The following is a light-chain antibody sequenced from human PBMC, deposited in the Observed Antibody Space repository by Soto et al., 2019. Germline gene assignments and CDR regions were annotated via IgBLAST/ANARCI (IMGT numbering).Light chain of an antibody. CDR1: QSVGSTC. V-gene: IGKV3-20*01. CDR3: QQCGVSPWT. Sequence: FVLTQSPVTLSLSPGEGATLSCRASQSVGSTCLAWYQQKPGQAPRLLIYDTSSRATGIPARFSGSGSGTDFTLTISGLEPEDFAVYYCQQCGVSPWTFGQGTQVEI. CDR2: DTS. J-gene: IGKJ1*01.